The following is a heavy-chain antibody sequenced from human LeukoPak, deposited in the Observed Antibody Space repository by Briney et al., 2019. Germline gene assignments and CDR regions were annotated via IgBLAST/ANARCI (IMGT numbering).Heavy chain of an antibody. V-gene: IGHV1-8*03. J-gene: IGHJ3*02. CDR3: ARVVVGALDAFDI. D-gene: IGHD1-26*01. CDR1: GYTFTSYD. Sequence: ASVKVSCKASGYTFTSYDINWVRQATGQGLEWMGRMNPNSGNTGYAQKFQGRVTITRNTSISTAYMELSSLRSEDTAVYYCARVVVGALDAFDIWGQGTMVTVSS. CDR2: MNPNSGNT.